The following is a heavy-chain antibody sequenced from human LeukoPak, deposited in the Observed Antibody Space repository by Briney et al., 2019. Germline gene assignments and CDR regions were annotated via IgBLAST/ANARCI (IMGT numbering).Heavy chain of an antibody. CDR3: ARVGYSSTSCYGTFDY. Sequence: ASVKVSCKASGYTFTSYYMHWVRQAPGQGLEWMGRINPNSGGTNYAQKFQGRVTMTRDTSISTAYMELSRLRSDDTAVYYCARVGYSSTSCYGTFDYWGQGTLVTVSS. CDR1: GYTFTSYY. V-gene: IGHV1-2*06. CDR2: INPNSGGT. D-gene: IGHD2-2*01. J-gene: IGHJ4*02.